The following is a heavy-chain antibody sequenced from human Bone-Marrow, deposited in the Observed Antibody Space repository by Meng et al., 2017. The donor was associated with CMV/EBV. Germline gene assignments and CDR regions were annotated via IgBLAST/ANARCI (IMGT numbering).Heavy chain of an antibody. Sequence: ASVKVFCKASGYTFTSYYMHWVRQAPGQGLEWMGIINPSGGSTSYAQKFQGRVTMTRDTSTSTVYMELSSLRSEDTAVYYCGRGAGSCTSTTCSLGYWGQGTLVTVSS. D-gene: IGHD2-2*01. J-gene: IGHJ4*02. V-gene: IGHV1-46*01. CDR2: INPSGGST. CDR3: GRGAGSCTSTTCSLGY. CDR1: GYTFTSYY.